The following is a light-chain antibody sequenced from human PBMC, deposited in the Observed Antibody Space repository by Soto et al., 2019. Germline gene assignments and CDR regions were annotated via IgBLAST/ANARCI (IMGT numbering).Light chain of an antibody. J-gene: IGKJ1*01. Sequence: DILLTQSPSSLSASVGDRVTITCQASQDISNYLAWYQQKPGKVPKLLIYAASTLQSGVPSRFSGSGSGTDFTLTISSLQPEDVATYYCQKYNSAPWTFGQGTKVDI. CDR1: QDISNY. CDR3: QKYNSAPWT. V-gene: IGKV1-27*01. CDR2: AAS.